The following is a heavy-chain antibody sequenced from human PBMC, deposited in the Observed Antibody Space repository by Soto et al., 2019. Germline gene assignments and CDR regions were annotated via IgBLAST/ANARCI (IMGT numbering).Heavy chain of an antibody. CDR2: IYPGDSDT. J-gene: IGHJ4*02. D-gene: IGHD3-3*01. CDR1: GYSFTSYW. Sequence: PGESLKISCKGSGYSFTSYWIGWVRQMPGKGLEWIGIIYPGDSDTRYSPSFQGQVTISADKSISTAYLQWSSLKASDTAMYYCARGDYDFWSGPSDFDYWGQGALVTVSS. V-gene: IGHV5-51*01. CDR3: ARGDYDFWSGPSDFDY.